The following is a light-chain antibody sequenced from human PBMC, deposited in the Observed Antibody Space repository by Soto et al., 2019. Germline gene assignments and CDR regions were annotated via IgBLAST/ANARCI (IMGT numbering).Light chain of an antibody. CDR1: QSLSSSY. Sequence: ELVMTQSPVTLSLSPGARATLSCRASQSLSSSYFAWYQHKPGQGPRLLIYGTFTRATGIPDRFSGSGSGTEFTLTINRLEPEDFAVDDCQQHETLITFGQGTRLEIK. V-gene: IGKV3-20*01. CDR2: GTF. CDR3: QQHETLIT. J-gene: IGKJ5*01.